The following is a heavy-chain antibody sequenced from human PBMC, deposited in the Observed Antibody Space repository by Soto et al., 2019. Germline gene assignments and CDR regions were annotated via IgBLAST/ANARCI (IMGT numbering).Heavy chain of an antibody. J-gene: IGHJ4*02. V-gene: IGHV4-59*08. CDR1: GGSISSYY. Sequence: SETLSLTCTVSGGSISSYYWSWIRQPPGKGLEWIGYIYYSGSTNYNPSLKSRVTISVDTSKNQFSLKLSSVAAADTAVYYCARNYGPGYTFDYWGQGTLVTVSS. CDR3: ARNYGPGYTFDY. CDR2: IYYSGST. D-gene: IGHD3-10*01.